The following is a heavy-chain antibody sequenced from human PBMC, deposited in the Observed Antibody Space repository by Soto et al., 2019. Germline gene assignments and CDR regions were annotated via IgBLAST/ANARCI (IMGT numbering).Heavy chain of an antibody. CDR2: IYSGGST. Sequence: GGSLRLSCAASGFTVSSNYMSWVRQAPGKGLEWVSVIYSGGSTYYADSVKGRFTISRDNSKNTLYLQMNSLRAEDTAVYYCASGPYDFWSGYFRSGGDGHAFDIWGQGTMVTVSS. J-gene: IGHJ3*02. D-gene: IGHD3-3*01. V-gene: IGHV3-66*01. CDR1: GFTVSSNY. CDR3: ASGPYDFWSGYFRSGGDGHAFDI.